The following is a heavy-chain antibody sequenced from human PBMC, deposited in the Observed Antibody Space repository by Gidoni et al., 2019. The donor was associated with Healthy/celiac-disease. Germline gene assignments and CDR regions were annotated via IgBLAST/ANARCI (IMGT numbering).Heavy chain of an antibody. J-gene: IGHJ6*02. D-gene: IGHD3-16*01. CDR2: IYYSGST. Sequence: QLQLQESGPGLVKPSATLSLTCTVSGGSISSRSYYWGWIRQPPGKGLEWIGSIYYSGSTYSHPSLKSRVTISGDTSKNQFSLKLSSVTAADTAVYYCASLLSSFKIYGMDVWGQGTTVTVSS. CDR3: ASLLSSFKIYGMDV. V-gene: IGHV4-39*01. CDR1: GGSISSRSYY.